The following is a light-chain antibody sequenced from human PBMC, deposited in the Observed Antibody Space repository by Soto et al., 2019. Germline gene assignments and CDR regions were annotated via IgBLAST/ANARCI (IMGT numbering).Light chain of an antibody. Sequence: QSVLTQPPSVSGAPGQWVTISCTGSSSNIGAGYDVHWYQQLPGTAPKLLIYDNNNRPSGVPDRFSGSKSGTSASLAITGLQAEDEANYYCQSYDSSLSGFLIFGGGTKLTVL. CDR2: DNN. CDR1: SSNIGAGYD. CDR3: QSYDSSLSGFLI. J-gene: IGLJ2*01. V-gene: IGLV1-40*01.